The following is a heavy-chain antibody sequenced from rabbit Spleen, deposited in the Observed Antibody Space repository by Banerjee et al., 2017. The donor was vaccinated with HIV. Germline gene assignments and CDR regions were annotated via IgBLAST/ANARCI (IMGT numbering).Heavy chain of an antibody. V-gene: IGHV1S40*01. CDR2: IYAGSSGSP. CDR3: TIATMTMVITGL. CDR1: GFSFTSSYY. Sequence: QSLEESGGDLVKPGASLTLTCTASGFSFTSSYYICWVRQAPGKGLEWIACIYAGSSGSPYYASWAKGRFTISKTSSTTVTLQMISLTAADTATYFCTIATMTMVITGLWGQGTLVTVS. D-gene: IGHD2-1*01. J-gene: IGHJ3*01.